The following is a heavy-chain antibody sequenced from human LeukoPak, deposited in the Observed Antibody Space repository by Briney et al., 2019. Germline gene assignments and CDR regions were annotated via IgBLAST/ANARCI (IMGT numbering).Heavy chain of an antibody. V-gene: IGHV1-2*06. CDR3: ARDWSGSYGSSFDY. CDR2: INPNSGGT. CDR1: GYTFTGYY. D-gene: IGHD1-26*01. J-gene: IGHJ4*02. Sequence: ASVKVSCKASGYTFTGYYMHWVRQAPGQGLEWMGRINPNSGGTNYAQKFQGRVTMTRDTSISTAYMELSRLRSDDTAVYCCARDWSGSYGSSFDYWGQGTLVTVSS.